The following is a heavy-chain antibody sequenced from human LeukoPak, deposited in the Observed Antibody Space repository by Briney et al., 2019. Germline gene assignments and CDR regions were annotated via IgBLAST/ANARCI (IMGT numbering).Heavy chain of an antibody. V-gene: IGHV4-59*08. Sequence: KPSETLSLTCTVSGGSISSYYWSWIRQPPGKGLEWIGYIYYSGSTNYNPSLKSRVTISVDTSKNQFSLKLSSVTAADTAVYYCARRVAGWFDPWGQGTLVTVSS. CDR1: GGSISSYY. J-gene: IGHJ5*02. CDR3: ARRVAGWFDP. CDR2: IYYSGST. D-gene: IGHD2-15*01.